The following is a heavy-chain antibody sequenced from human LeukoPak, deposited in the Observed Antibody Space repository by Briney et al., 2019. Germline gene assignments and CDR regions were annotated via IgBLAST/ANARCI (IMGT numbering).Heavy chain of an antibody. Sequence: SETLSLTCTVSGGSISSGGYYWNWIRQHPGKGLEWIGYIYYSGNTYYNPSLKSRVTISVDTPKNQFSLKLTSVTAADTAVYYCARAYYYDSSGYYYQAFDIWGQGTMVTVSS. CDR1: GGSISSGGYY. CDR3: ARAYYYDSSGYYYQAFDI. V-gene: IGHV4-31*03. D-gene: IGHD3-22*01. CDR2: IYYSGNT. J-gene: IGHJ3*02.